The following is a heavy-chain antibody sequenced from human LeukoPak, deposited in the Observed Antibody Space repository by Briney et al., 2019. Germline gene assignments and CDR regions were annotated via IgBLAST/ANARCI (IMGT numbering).Heavy chain of an antibody. V-gene: IGHV3-53*04. J-gene: IGHJ6*02. Sequence: GGSLRLSCAASGFTVSSNYMSWVRQAPGKGLEWVSVIYSGGSTYYADSVKGRFTISRHNSKNTLYLQMNSLRAENTAVYYCARGREPYYYYGMDVWGQGTTVTVSS. CDR2: IYSGGST. CDR1: GFTVSSNY. D-gene: IGHD1-14*01. CDR3: ARGREPYYYYGMDV.